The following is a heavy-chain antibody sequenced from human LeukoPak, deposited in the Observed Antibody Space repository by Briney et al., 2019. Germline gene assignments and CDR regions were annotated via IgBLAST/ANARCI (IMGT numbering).Heavy chain of an antibody. V-gene: IGHV3-30*18. CDR2: ISYDGSNK. D-gene: IGHD4-17*01. CDR1: GFTFSSYG. J-gene: IGHJ4*02. CDR3: AKQAFTVTPVLDY. Sequence: GGSLRLSCAASGFTFSSYGMHWVRQAPGKGLEWVAVISYDGSNKYYADSVKGRFTISRDNSKNTLYLQMNSLRAEDTAVYYCAKQAFTVTPVLDYWGQGTLVTVSS.